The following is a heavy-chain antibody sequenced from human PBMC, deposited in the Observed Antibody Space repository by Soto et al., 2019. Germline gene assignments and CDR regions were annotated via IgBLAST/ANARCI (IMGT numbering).Heavy chain of an antibody. Sequence: PGGSLRLSCAASAFSFSSYAMHWVRQAPGKGLEWVAVIWYDGSNKFYADSVKGRFAISRDNSKNTVYLEMNTLRAEDTAVYYCARMSSSISPGYWGQGTLVTVS. CDR3: ARMSSSISPGY. D-gene: IGHD2-2*01. CDR1: AFSFSSYA. CDR2: IWYDGSNK. J-gene: IGHJ4*02. V-gene: IGHV3-33*01.